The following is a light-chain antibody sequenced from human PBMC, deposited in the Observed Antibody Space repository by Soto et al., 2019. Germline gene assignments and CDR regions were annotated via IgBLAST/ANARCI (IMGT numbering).Light chain of an antibody. Sequence: DIQMTQSPSSLSASVGDRVTITCRASQSISSYLNWYQQKPGKVPKVLISGASSLQSGVPFRFSGSGSGTDFTLTISSLQFEDFASYYCQQSHSTPLTFGGGTKVEIK. CDR3: QQSHSTPLT. J-gene: IGKJ4*01. V-gene: IGKV1-39*01. CDR1: QSISSY. CDR2: GAS.